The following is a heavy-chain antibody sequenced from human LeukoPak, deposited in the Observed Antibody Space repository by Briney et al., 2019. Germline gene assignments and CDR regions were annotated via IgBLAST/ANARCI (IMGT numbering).Heavy chain of an antibody. CDR3: AAGPFWSGYPNWFDP. CDR2: IVVGSGNT. CDR1: GFTFTSSA. D-gene: IGHD3-3*01. J-gene: IGHJ5*02. Sequence: SVKVSCKASGFTFTSSAMQWVRQARGQRLEWIGWIVVGSGNTNYAQKFQERVTITRDMSTSTAYIELSSLRSEDTAVYYCAAGPFWSGYPNWFDPWGQGTPVTVSS. V-gene: IGHV1-58*02.